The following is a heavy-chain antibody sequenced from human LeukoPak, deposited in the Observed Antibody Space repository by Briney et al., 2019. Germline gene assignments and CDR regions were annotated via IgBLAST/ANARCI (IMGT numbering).Heavy chain of an antibody. Sequence: SETLSLTCIVSGGSISSYYWSWIRQPPGKGLEWIGYIYYTGSTNYNSSLESRVTISVDTSKNQFSLNLSSVTAADTAVYYCARRGVGKYFDYWGQGTLVTVSS. J-gene: IGHJ4*02. CDR2: IYYTGST. D-gene: IGHD3-10*01. V-gene: IGHV4-59*01. CDR3: ARRGVGKYFDY. CDR1: GGSISSYY.